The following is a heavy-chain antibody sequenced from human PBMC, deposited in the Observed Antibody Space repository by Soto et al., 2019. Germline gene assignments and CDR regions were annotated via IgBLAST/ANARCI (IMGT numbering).Heavy chain of an antibody. Sequence: SETLSLTCIVSGSSISSSGYYWGWIRQPPGKGLEWIASMYYNVGTFYNPSLKSRITISVDTSNNQFSLKLTSVTAADTAVYYCARVHVMVVAGSTFDYWGHGTLVTVSS. CDR3: ARVHVMVVAGSTFDY. V-gene: IGHV4-39*07. CDR2: MYYNVGT. J-gene: IGHJ4*01. CDR1: GSSISSSGYY. D-gene: IGHD6-19*01.